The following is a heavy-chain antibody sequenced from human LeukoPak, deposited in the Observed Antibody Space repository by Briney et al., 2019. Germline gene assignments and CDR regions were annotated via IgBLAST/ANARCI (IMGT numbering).Heavy chain of an antibody. J-gene: IGHJ4*02. CDR3: AREGDYGALDY. D-gene: IGHD4-17*01. CDR1: GGSISSGGYS. CDR2: IYHSGST. Sequence: PSETLSLTCAVSGGSISSGGYSWSWIRQPPGKGLEWIGYIYHSGSTHYNPSLKSRVTISVDRSKNQFSLKLSSVTAADTAVYYCAREGDYGALDYWGQGTLVTVSS. V-gene: IGHV4-30-2*01.